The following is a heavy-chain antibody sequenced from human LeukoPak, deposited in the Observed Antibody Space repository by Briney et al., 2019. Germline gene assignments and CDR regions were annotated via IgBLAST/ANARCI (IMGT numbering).Heavy chain of an antibody. CDR2: NYYSGRT. CDR1: GGSISSDY. J-gene: IGHJ4*02. CDR3: ARMRLWHDSSGYNPYFDY. Sequence: SETLSLTCTVSGGSISSDYWSWIRQPPGRGLEWIGFNYYSGRTNYNPSLKSRVTISVDTSKNQFSLKLSSVTAADTAVYYCARMRLWHDSSGYNPYFDYWGQGTLVTVSS. V-gene: IGHV4-59*01. D-gene: IGHD3-22*01.